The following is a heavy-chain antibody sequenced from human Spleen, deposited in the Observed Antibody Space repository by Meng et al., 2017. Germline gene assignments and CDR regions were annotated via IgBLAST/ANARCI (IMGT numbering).Heavy chain of an antibody. D-gene: IGHD3-10*01. CDR3: ARDSITMVRGVLRDFDAFDI. V-gene: IGHV3-21*01. Sequence: GESLKISCAASEFTFSNYVMIWVRQAPGKGLEWVSSISSSSSYIYYADSVKGRFTISRDNAKNSLYLQMNSLRAEDTAVYYCARDSITMVRGVLRDFDAFDIWGQGTMVTVSS. J-gene: IGHJ3*02. CDR1: EFTFSNYV. CDR2: ISSSSSYI.